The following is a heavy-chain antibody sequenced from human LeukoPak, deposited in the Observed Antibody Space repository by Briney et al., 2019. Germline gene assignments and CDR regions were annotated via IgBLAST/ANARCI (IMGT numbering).Heavy chain of an antibody. V-gene: IGHV4-34*01. Sequence: SSETLSLTSAVYGGSFSGYYWSWIRQPPGKGLEWLGEINDSGSTSCSPSLKSRVSISVDTSKNQFSLKLSSVTAADTAVYYCARVIDYDISGYYLSYWGQGTRVTVSS. CDR2: INDSGST. CDR1: GGSFSGYY. CDR3: ARVIDYDISGYYLSY. D-gene: IGHD3-22*01. J-gene: IGHJ4*02.